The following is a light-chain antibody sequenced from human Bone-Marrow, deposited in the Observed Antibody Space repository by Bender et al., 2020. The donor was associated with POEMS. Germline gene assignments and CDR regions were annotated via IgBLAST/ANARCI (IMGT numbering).Light chain of an antibody. CDR2: EVN. V-gene: IGLV2-14*02. J-gene: IGLJ3*02. CDR1: SSDVGTYNL. Sequence: QSALTQPASVSGSPGQSITISCTATSSDVGTYNLVSWYQQYPGKPPQLIIFEVNRRPSGISNHFSGSKSGTSATLGITGLQTGDEADYYCGTWDSNLSAGVFGGGTKLTVL. CDR3: GTWDSNLSAGV.